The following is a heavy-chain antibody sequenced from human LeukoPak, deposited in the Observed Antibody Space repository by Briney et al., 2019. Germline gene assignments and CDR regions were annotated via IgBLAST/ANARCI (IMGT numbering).Heavy chain of an antibody. J-gene: IGHJ4*02. V-gene: IGHV3-15*01. D-gene: IGHD3-10*01. CDR2: IKSKTDGGTT. CDR1: GFTFSNAW. CDR3: TTAPLFGELYY. Sequence: PGGSLRLSCAASGFTFSNAWMSWVRQAPGKGLEWVGRIKSKTDGGTTGYAAPVKGRFTISRDDSKNTLYLQMNSLKTEDTAVYYCTTAPLFGELYYWGQGTLVTVSS.